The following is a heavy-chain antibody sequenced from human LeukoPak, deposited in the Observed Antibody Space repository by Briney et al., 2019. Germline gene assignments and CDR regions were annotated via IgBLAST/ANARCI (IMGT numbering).Heavy chain of an antibody. CDR2: IYYSGST. J-gene: IGHJ4*02. Sequence: PSEALSLTCTVSGGSISSYYWSWIRQPPGKGLEWIGYIYYSGSTNYNPSLKSRVTISVDTSKNQFSLKLSSVAAADTAVYYCASTLYSGSYYLTQLDYWGQGTLVTVSS. CDR1: GGSISSYY. V-gene: IGHV4-59*01. D-gene: IGHD1-26*01. CDR3: ASTLYSGSYYLTQLDY.